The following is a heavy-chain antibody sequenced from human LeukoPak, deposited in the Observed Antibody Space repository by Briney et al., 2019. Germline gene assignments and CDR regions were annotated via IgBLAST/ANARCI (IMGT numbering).Heavy chain of an antibody. CDR2: IYYSGST. V-gene: IGHV4-39*01. D-gene: IGHD3-10*01. J-gene: IGHJ4*02. CDR3: ARRGLGELDY. Sequence: SETLSLTCTVSGGSISGSSYFWGWIRQPPGTGLEWIGSIYYSGSTYYNPSLKSRVHMSVDTSKNQFSLKLNSVTAADTAVYYCARRGLGELDYWGQGTLVTVSS. CDR1: GGSISGSSYF.